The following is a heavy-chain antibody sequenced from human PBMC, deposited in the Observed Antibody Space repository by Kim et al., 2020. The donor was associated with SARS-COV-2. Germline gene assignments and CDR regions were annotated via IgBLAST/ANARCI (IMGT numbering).Heavy chain of an antibody. J-gene: IGHJ4*02. D-gene: IGHD3-10*01. CDR3: ARGRSEEFGELLIVQGEDY. V-gene: IGHV4-34*01. Sequence: SETLSLTCAVYGGSFSGYYWSWIRQPPGKGLEWIGEINHSGSTNYNPSLKSRITISVDTSKNQFSLKLSSVTAADTAVYYCARGRSEEFGELLIVQGEDYWGQGTLVTVSS. CDR2: INHSGST. CDR1: GGSFSGYY.